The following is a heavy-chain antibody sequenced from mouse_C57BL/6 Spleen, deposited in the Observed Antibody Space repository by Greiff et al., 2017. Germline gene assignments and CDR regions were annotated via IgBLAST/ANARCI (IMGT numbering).Heavy chain of an antibody. Sequence: QVQLQQSGPELVKPGASVKISCKASGYAFSSSWMNWVKQRPGKGLEWIGRIYPGDGDTNYNGKFKGKATLTADKSSSTAYMQLSSLTSEDSAVXFCARSDYTSFAYWGQGTLVTVSA. CDR2: IYPGDGDT. CDR1: GYAFSSSW. CDR3: ARSDYTSFAY. D-gene: IGHD2-12*01. J-gene: IGHJ3*01. V-gene: IGHV1-82*01.